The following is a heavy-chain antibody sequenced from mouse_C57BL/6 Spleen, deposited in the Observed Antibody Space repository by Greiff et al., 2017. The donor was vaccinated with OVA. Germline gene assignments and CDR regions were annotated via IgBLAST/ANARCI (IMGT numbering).Heavy chain of an antibody. CDR3: ARHDTTVVAHYAMDY. V-gene: IGHV5-6*01. CDR2: ISSGGSYT. Sequence: EVKLVESGGDLVKPGGSLKLSCAASGFTFSSYGMSWVRQTPDKRLEWVATISSGGSYTYYPDSVKGRFTISRDNAKNTLYLQMSSLKSEDTAMYYCARHDTTVVAHYAMDYWGQGTSVTVSS. CDR1: GFTFSSYG. J-gene: IGHJ4*01. D-gene: IGHD1-1*01.